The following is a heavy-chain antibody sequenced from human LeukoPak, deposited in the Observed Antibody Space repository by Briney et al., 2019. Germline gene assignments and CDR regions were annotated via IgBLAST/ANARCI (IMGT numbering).Heavy chain of an antibody. CDR3: ARNGGGHFDY. J-gene: IGHJ4*02. D-gene: IGHD3-16*01. Sequence: GGSLRRTCAASGFTGTNQYMRWARQAPGKRREWVSRIYAGGRTYYADSVKGRFTISRDNAKNSLYLQMNSLRAEDTAVYYCARNGGGHFDYWGQGTLVTVSS. V-gene: IGHV3-53*01. CDR1: GFTGTNQY. CDR2: IYAGGRT.